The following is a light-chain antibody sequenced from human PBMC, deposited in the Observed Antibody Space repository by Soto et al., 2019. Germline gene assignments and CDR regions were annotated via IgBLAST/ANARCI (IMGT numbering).Light chain of an antibody. CDR1: QSVSSY. CDR2: DAS. CDR3: QQRSNWRGT. Sequence: EIVLTQSPATLSLSPGERATLSCRASQSVSSYLAWYQQKPGQAPRLLIYDASNRATGIPARFSGSGSGTDFTLTISSREPEDFAGYYCQQRSNWRGTFGPGTKVDIK. V-gene: IGKV3-11*01. J-gene: IGKJ3*01.